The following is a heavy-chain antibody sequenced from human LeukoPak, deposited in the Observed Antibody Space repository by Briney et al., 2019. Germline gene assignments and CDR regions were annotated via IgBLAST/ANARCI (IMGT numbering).Heavy chain of an antibody. D-gene: IGHD3-22*01. Sequence: GGSLRLSCAASGFTFSSYEMNWVRQAPGKGLEWVSYISSSGSTIYYADSVKGRFTISRDNSKNTVYFQMNSLRAEDTAVYYCARYDSSGYYFAYWGQGTLVTVSS. V-gene: IGHV3-48*03. J-gene: IGHJ4*02. CDR2: ISSSGSTI. CDR3: ARYDSSGYYFAY. CDR1: GFTFSSYE.